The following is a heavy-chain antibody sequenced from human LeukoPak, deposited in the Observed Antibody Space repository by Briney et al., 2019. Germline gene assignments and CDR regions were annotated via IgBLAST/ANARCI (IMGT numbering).Heavy chain of an antibody. CDR2: ISWNSGSI. CDR3: AKLQCSSTGCHAFDY. CDR1: GFTFDDYA. Sequence: PGGSLRLSCAASGFTFDDYAMHWVRQAPGKGLEWVSGISWNSGSIGYADSVKGRFTISRDNAKNSLYLQMNSLRAEDTALYYCAKLQCSSTGCHAFDYWGQGTLVTVSS. V-gene: IGHV3-9*01. D-gene: IGHD2-2*01. J-gene: IGHJ4*02.